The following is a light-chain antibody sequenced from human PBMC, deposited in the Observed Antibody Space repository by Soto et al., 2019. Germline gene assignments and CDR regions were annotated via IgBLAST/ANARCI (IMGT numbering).Light chain of an antibody. V-gene: IGLV1-40*01. Sequence: QSVLTQPPSVSGAPGQRVTISCTGSSSNIGAGYDVHWYQQLPGTAPKLLIYGNSNRPSGVPDRFSGSKSGSSASLAITGLHADDESDYYCQSYDSSLSALYVFGTGTKVTVL. J-gene: IGLJ1*01. CDR2: GNS. CDR1: SSNIGAGYD. CDR3: QSYDSSLSALYV.